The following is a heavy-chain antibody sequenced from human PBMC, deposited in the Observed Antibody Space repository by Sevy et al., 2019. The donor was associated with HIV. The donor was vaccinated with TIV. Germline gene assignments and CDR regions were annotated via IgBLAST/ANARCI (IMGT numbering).Heavy chain of an antibody. J-gene: IGHJ6*02. V-gene: IGHV3-30*18. Sequence: GGSLRLSCAASGFTFSSYGMHWVRQAPGKGLEWVAVISYDGSNKYYADSVKGRFTISRDNSKNTLYLQMNSLRAEDTAVYYCAKDRRHYYGSGSYDYYGMDVWGQGTTVTVSS. CDR2: ISYDGSNK. D-gene: IGHD3-10*01. CDR1: GFTFSSYG. CDR3: AKDRRHYYGSGSYDYYGMDV.